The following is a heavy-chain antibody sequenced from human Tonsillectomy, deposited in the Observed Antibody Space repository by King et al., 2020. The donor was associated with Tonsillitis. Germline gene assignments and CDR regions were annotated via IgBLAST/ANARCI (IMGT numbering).Heavy chain of an antibody. CDR3: ARVFVGEVDY. CDR1: GGSISSYY. CDR2: IYHTGST. Sequence: QLQESGPGLVKPSETLSLTCTVSGGSISSYYWSWIRQPPGKGLEWIGYIYHTGSTNYSPSLKSRVTMSVDTSKNQFSLKLTSVTAADTAAYYCARVFVGEVDYWGQGTLVTVSS. J-gene: IGHJ4*02. V-gene: IGHV4-59*01. D-gene: IGHD2-15*01.